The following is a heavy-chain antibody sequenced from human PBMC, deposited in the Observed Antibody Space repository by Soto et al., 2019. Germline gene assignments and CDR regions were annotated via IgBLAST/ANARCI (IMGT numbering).Heavy chain of an antibody. Sequence: SETLSLTCTVSGGSISSGGYYWSWIRQHPGKGLEWIGYIYYSGSTYYNPSLKSRVTISVDRSKNQFSLKLSSVTAADTAVYYCARDNSDRYSYGSLDYWGQGTLVTVS. CDR3: ARDNSDRYSYGSLDY. V-gene: IGHV4-31*03. CDR2: IYYSGST. CDR1: GGSISSGGYY. J-gene: IGHJ4*02. D-gene: IGHD5-18*01.